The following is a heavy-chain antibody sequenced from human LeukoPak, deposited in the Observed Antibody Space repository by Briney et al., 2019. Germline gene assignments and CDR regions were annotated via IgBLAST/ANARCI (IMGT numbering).Heavy chain of an antibody. Sequence: SVKVSCKASGGTFSSYAISWVRQAPGQGLEWMGGIIPIFGTANYAQKFQGRVTITADESTSTAYMELSSLRSEDTAVYYCARDARGAAAADDAFDIWGQGTMVTVSS. J-gene: IGHJ3*02. CDR2: IIPIFGTA. V-gene: IGHV1-69*13. CDR3: ARDARGAAAADDAFDI. CDR1: GGTFSSYA. D-gene: IGHD6-13*01.